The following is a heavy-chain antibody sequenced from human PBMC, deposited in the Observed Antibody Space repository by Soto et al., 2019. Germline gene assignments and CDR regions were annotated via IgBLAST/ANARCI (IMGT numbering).Heavy chain of an antibody. D-gene: IGHD6-13*01. Sequence: NPSETLSLTCTVSGGSVSGYYWSWIRQPPGKGLEWVGDIFYTGSTNYSPSLKSRVTISVDSSKNQFSLKLSSVTAADTAMYFCARAYSTSRTYYFDYWGQGTLVTVSS. CDR1: GGSVSGYY. CDR2: IFYTGST. CDR3: ARAYSTSRTYYFDY. J-gene: IGHJ4*02. V-gene: IGHV4-59*02.